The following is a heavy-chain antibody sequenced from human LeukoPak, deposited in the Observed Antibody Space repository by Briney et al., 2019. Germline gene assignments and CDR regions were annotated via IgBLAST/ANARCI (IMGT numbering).Heavy chain of an antibody. V-gene: IGHV4-59*01. D-gene: IGHD5-24*01. CDR3: ARDLRDGYNRDAFDI. Sequence: SETLSLTCTVSGGSISSYYWSWIRQPPGKGLEWIGYIYYSGSTNYNPSLKSRVTISVDTSKNQFSLKLSSVTAADTAVYYCARDLRDGYNRDAFDIWGQGTMVTVSS. J-gene: IGHJ3*02. CDR1: GGSISSYY. CDR2: IYYSGST.